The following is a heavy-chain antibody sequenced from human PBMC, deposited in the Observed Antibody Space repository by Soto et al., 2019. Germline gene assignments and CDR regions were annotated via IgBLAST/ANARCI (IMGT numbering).Heavy chain of an antibody. CDR1: RFAFSNYA. V-gene: IGHV3-23*01. J-gene: IGHJ4*02. D-gene: IGHD3-22*01. CDR2: ISGSGEST. Sequence: GGSLRLSCAASRFAFSNYAMSWVRQAPGKGLEWVSSISGSGESTQYADSVKGRFTISRDNSKNTLYLQMNSLRAEDTAVYYCAKVGLYYYDTSGIDYWGQGTLVTVSS. CDR3: AKVGLYYYDTSGIDY.